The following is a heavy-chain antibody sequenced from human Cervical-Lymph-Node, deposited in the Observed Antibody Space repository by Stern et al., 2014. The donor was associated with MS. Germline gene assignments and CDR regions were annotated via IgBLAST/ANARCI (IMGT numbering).Heavy chain of an antibody. CDR1: RGTFNSDA. V-gene: IGHV1-69*01. CDR2: IVPIFGTS. J-gene: IGHJ5*02. CDR3: AREIITETTLGWFDP. Sequence: DQLVESGAEVKRPGSSVKVSCKASRGTFNSDAIGWVRQAPGQGLEWMGGIVPIFGTSTYAQKFQGRVKITADESTGTSYMELSGLRSEDTAFYYCAREIITETTLGWFDPWGQGTLVTVSS. D-gene: IGHD1-7*01.